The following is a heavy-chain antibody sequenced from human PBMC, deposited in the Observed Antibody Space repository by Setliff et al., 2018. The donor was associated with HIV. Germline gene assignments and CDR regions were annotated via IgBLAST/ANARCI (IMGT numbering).Heavy chain of an antibody. V-gene: IGHV3-21*01. CDR3: VRALSGGYCSGGNCFPFDF. CDR2: INSGSNYI. CDR1: GFSFGSFS. Sequence: GGSLRLSCSGSGFSFGSFSLHWVRQAPGKGLEWISFINSGSNYIYYTDSVKGRFIISRDNAKKSLFLQMSSLRAEDTAVYYCVRALSGGYCSGGNCFPFDFWGQGTLVTVSS. D-gene: IGHD2-15*01. J-gene: IGHJ4*02.